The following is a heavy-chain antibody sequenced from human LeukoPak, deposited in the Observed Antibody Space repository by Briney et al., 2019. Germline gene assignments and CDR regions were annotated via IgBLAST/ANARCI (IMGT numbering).Heavy chain of an antibody. CDR1: GFIFSSYG. V-gene: IGHV3-20*01. Sequence: GGSLRLSCGAPGFIFSSYGMHWVRQAPGKGLEWVSGTNRRGDITGYADFVRGRFTISRDNAKNSLYLQMNSLRVEDTALYHCARKGLGGELGGFDSWGQGTLVTVSS. D-gene: IGHD1-7*01. CDR3: ARKGLGGELGGFDS. CDR2: TNRRGDIT. J-gene: IGHJ4*02.